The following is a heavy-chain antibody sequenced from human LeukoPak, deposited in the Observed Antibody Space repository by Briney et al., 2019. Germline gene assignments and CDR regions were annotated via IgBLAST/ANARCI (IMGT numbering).Heavy chain of an antibody. CDR3: ARPQDGYNGFVC. V-gene: IGHV3-74*01. D-gene: IGHD5-24*01. CDR2: INSDGSNR. J-gene: IGHJ4*02. CDR1: GFTFTSSW. Sequence: GGSLRLSCAASGFTFTSSWMHWVRQAPGKGLVWVSRINSDGSNRNYADSVKGRFTISRDNAKNALYLQMDSLRAEDAAVYYCARPQDGYNGFVCWGQGTLVTVSS.